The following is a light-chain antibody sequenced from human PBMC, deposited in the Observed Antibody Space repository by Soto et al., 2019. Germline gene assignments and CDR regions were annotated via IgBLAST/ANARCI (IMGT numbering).Light chain of an antibody. CDR2: LNSDGSH. V-gene: IGLV4-69*01. CDR3: QTWGTVV. CDR1: SGHSNYA. J-gene: IGLJ2*01. Sequence: QSVLTQSPSASASLGASVKLTCTRSSGHSNYAIAWHQLQPEKGPRYLMKLNSDGSHDKGDGIPDRFSGSSSGAERYLTISSLQSEDEADYYCQTWGTVVFGGGTKVTVL.